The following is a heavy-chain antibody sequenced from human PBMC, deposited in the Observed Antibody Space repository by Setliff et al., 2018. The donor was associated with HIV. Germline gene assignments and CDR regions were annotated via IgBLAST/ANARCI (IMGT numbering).Heavy chain of an antibody. Sequence: ASVKVSCKASGYTFTSYYMHWVRQAPGQGLEWMGVINPINGDATFVRNFQGRGTMTRETSTKTVYMELSSLKYEDTAVYYCVRGGPRGLEVAALEFDSWGQGTLVTVSS. D-gene: IGHD6-19*01. CDR1: GYTFTSYY. CDR3: VRGGPRGLEVAALEFDS. CDR2: INPINGDA. J-gene: IGHJ4*02. V-gene: IGHV1-46*01.